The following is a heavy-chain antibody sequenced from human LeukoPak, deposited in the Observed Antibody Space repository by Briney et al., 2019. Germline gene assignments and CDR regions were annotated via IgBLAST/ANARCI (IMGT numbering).Heavy chain of an antibody. CDR1: GFTFSGFW. Sequence: GGSLRLSCAVSGFTFSGFWMSWSRQAPGKGLEWVASINSDGSEGYYANVVKGRFTISRDNAKNSLYLQINSLRAEDTAVYYCARSSYSSSSSVWGQGTMVTVSS. J-gene: IGHJ3*01. D-gene: IGHD6-6*01. CDR2: INSDGSEG. CDR3: ARSSYSSSSSV. V-gene: IGHV3-7*03.